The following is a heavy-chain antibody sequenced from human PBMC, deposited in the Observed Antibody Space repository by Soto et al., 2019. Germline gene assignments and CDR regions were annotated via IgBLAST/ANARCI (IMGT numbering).Heavy chain of an antibody. CDR2: IIPIFGTT. CDR3: GRIPRYSFPTSDPLDN. Sequence: QVQLVQSGTDVKKPGSSVTVSCKASGGTFNTYTFSWVRQAPGQGLEWMGSIIPIFGTTHYVQSFQGRLSITADQSSTTTYMELRSLTSHDTALYYCGRIPRYSFPTSDPLDNWGQGTLVTVSP. CDR1: GGTFNTYT. V-gene: IGHV1-69*01. D-gene: IGHD1-26*01. J-gene: IGHJ1*01.